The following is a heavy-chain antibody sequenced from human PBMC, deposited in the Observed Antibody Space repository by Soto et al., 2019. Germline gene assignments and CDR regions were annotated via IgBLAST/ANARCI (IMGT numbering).Heavy chain of an antibody. CDR3: ARGRRVVVAARGPYYYYMDV. CDR1: GGSFRGYY. V-gene: IGHV4-34*01. Sequence: SETLSLTCAVYGGSFRGYYWSWIRQPPGKGLEWIGEINHSGSTNYNPSLKSRVTISVDTSKNQFSLKLSSVTAADTAVYYCARGRRVVVAARGPYYYYMDVWGKGTTVTVSS. J-gene: IGHJ6*03. D-gene: IGHD2-15*01. CDR2: INHSGST.